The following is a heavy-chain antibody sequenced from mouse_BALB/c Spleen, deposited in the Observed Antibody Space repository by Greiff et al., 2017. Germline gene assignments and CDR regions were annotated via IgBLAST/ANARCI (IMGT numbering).Heavy chain of an antibody. CDR1: GYSFTGYT. D-gene: IGHD2-13*01. J-gene: IGHJ4*01. CDR2: INPYNGGT. V-gene: IGHV1-18*01. Sequence: EVQLQQSGPELVKPGASMKISCKASGYSFTGYTMNWVKQSHGKNLEWIGLINPYNGGTSYNQKFKGKATLTVDKSTSTAYMELHSLTSEDSAVYDCVSRCDDSCMDYWGQGTSVTVAS. CDR3: VSRCDDSCMDY.